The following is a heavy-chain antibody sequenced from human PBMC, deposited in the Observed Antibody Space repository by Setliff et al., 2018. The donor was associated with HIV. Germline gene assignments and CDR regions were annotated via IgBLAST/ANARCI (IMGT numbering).Heavy chain of an antibody. CDR1: GFTFSTYR. V-gene: IGHV3-21*04. CDR3: ASHSSGYFR. D-gene: IGHD3-22*01. J-gene: IGHJ4*02. CDR2: ISSSSSYI. Sequence: PGGSLRLSCETSGFTFSTYRMNWVRQAPGKGLEWVSSISSSSSYIYYADSLKGRFTISRDNAKNSIYLQMNSLRVEDTAVYYCASHSSGYFRWGQGTLVTVSS.